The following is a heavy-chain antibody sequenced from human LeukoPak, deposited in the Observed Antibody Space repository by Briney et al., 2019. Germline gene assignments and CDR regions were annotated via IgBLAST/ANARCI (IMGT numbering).Heavy chain of an antibody. V-gene: IGHV4-4*07. D-gene: IGHD3-22*01. CDR2: ISTSGTT. Sequence: SETLSLTCGVPGGSMSGYYWTWIRQPAGKGLEWIGRISTSGTTSYNPSLKSRVTISLDTSKNQFSLKLNSVTAADSAVYYCARGRVYYDSSGYYSYFDYWGQGTLVTVSS. J-gene: IGHJ4*02. CDR3: ARGRVYYDSSGYYSYFDY. CDR1: GGSMSGYY.